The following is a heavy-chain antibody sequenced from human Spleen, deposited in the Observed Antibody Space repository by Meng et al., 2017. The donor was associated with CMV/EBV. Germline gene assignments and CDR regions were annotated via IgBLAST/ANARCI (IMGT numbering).Heavy chain of an antibody. CDR1: FSSYA. V-gene: IGHV3-23*01. Sequence: FSSYAMSWVRQAPGEGLEWVSAISGSGDNTFYADSVKGRFTISRDNSKNTLYLQMNSLRAEDTAVYYCAKDSHFDFWSGYAPHSLDYWGLGTLVTVSS. D-gene: IGHD3-3*01. J-gene: IGHJ4*02. CDR2: ISGSGDNT. CDR3: AKDSHFDFWSGYAPHSLDY.